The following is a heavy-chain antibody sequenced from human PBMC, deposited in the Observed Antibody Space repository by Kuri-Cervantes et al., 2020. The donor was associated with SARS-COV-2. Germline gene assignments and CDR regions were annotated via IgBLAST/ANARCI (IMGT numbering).Heavy chain of an antibody. D-gene: IGHD3-3*01. CDR2: ISGSGGST. CDR1: GFTFSSYA. J-gene: IGHJ3*02. Sequence: LSLTCAASGFTFSSYAMSWVRQAPGKGLEWVSAISGSGGSTYYADSVKGRFTISRDNSKNTLHLQMNSLRAEDTAVYYCAKEFLGKYDFWSGYRDAFDIWGQGTMVTVSS. CDR3: AKEFLGKYDFWSGYRDAFDI. V-gene: IGHV3-23*01.